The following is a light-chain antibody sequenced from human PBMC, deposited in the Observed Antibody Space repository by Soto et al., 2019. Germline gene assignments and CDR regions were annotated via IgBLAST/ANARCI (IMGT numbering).Light chain of an antibody. J-gene: IGKJ1*01. V-gene: IGKV3-20*01. CDR1: QSVSSSY. CDR2: GAS. Sequence: EIVLTQSPGTLSLSPGEGATLSCRASQSVSSSYLAWYQQKPGQAPRLLIYGASSRATGIPDRFSGSGSGTEFTLTISSLQPDDFATYYCQHYNSYSEAFGQGTKVDIK. CDR3: QHYNSYSEA.